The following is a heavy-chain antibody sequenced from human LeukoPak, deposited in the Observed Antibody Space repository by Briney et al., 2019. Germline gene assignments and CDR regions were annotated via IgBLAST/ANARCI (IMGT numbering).Heavy chain of an antibody. J-gene: IGHJ4*02. V-gene: IGHV3-11*06. Sequence: GGSLRLSCAASGFTFSDYYMSWIRQAPGKGLEWVSYIGSSSSYTNYADSVKGRITISRDNAKNSLYLQMNSLRAEDTAVYYCARSNPRSGSEDYWGQGTLVTVSS. CDR2: IGSSSSYT. CDR1: GFTFSDYY. D-gene: IGHD3-22*01. CDR3: ARSNPRSGSEDY.